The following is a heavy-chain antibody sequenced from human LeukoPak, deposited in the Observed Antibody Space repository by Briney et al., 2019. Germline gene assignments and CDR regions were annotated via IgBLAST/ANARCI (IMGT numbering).Heavy chain of an antibody. CDR2: INAVNGNT. CDR3: ARGPRAAADDY. CDR1: GYTFINYA. V-gene: IGHV1-3*01. D-gene: IGHD6-13*01. Sequence: ASVKVSCKPSGYTFINYAINWGRQAPGQRPEWMGWINAVNGNTKYSQKFQGRVTITRDTSASTAYMELTSLTSADTAVYFCARGPRAAADDYWGQGTLVTVSS. J-gene: IGHJ4*02.